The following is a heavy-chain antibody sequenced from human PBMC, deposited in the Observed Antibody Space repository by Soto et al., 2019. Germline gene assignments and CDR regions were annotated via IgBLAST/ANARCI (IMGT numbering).Heavy chain of an antibody. CDR2: IHPGGQTI. CDR1: GFTFSSSE. CDR3: ARRGSR. D-gene: IGHD2-15*01. J-gene: IGHJ3*01. Sequence: EVQLVESGGGLVQPGGSLRLSCAASGFTFSSSEMYWVRQAPGKGLEWISYIHPGGQTIFYAESVKGRFTISRDNAKHSVYLQMNSLRAEDTAVYYWARRGSRWGRGTKVTVSS. V-gene: IGHV3-48*03.